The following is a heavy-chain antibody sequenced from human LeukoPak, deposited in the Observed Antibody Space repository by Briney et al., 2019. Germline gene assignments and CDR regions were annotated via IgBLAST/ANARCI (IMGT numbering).Heavy chain of an antibody. CDR2: IYYSGTT. CDR1: GGSISSYY. D-gene: IGHD3-10*01. Sequence: PSETPSLTCTVSGGSISSYYWSWIRQPPGKGLEWIGYIYYSGTTYYNPSLKSRVTISADTSKNQFSLKLSSVTAADTAVYYCARGDSGSFGYWGQGTLVTVSS. V-gene: IGHV4-59*01. CDR3: ARGDSGSFGY. J-gene: IGHJ4*02.